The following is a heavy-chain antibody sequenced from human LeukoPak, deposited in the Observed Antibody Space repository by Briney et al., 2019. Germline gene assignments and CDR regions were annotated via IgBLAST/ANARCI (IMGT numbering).Heavy chain of an antibody. CDR1: GYTFTSYY. CDR2: INPSGGST. Sequence: ASVKVSCKASGYTFTSYYMHWVRQATGQGLEWMGIINPSGGSTSYAQKFQGRVTMTRDTSTSTVYMELSSLRSEDTAVYYCASSSLRFLEWSLSGDYGMDVWGQGTTVTVSS. V-gene: IGHV1-46*01. CDR3: ASSSLRFLEWSLSGDYGMDV. J-gene: IGHJ6*02. D-gene: IGHD3-3*01.